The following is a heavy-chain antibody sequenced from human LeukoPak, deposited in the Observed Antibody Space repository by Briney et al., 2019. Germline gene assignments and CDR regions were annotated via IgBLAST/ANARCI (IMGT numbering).Heavy chain of an antibody. J-gene: IGHJ6*04. V-gene: IGHV3-7*03. CDR2: IKKDGSGI. CDR1: GFPFSNSG. D-gene: IGHD1/OR15-1a*01. Sequence: PGGSLRLSCAVSGFPFSNSGMYWVRQAPGKGLEGVASIKKDGSGISYVDSVKGRFIISRDNARNSLYLQMNSLRVEDTAVYFCAGGNSMDVWGKGTAVTVSS. CDR3: AGGNSMDV.